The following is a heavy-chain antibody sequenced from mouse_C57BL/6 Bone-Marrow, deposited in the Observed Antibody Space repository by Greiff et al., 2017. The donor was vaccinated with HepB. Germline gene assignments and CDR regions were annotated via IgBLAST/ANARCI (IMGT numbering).Heavy chain of an antibody. D-gene: IGHD4-1*02. CDR1: GFTFSSYA. J-gene: IGHJ2*01. CDR2: ISDGGSYT. V-gene: IGHV5-4*03. CDR3: ARGDQLGLYYFDY. Sequence: EVKLVESGGGLVKPGGSLKLSCAASGFTFSSYAMSWVRQTPEKRLEWVATISDGGSYTYYPDNVKGRFTISRDNAKNKLYLQMSHLKSEDTAMYYCARGDQLGLYYFDYWGQGTTLTVSS.